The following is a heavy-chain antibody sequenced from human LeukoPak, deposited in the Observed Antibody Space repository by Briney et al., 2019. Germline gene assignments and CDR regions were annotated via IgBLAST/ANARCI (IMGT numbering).Heavy chain of an antibody. V-gene: IGHV5-51*01. CDR3: ARLVDTAMVNYFDY. CDR2: IYPGDSDT. CDR1: GCGFTSYW. D-gene: IGHD5-18*01. J-gene: IGHJ4*02. Sequence: GGWQQISYEGAGCGFTSYWIGWGRRMAGKGGEWRGIIYPGDSDTRYSPSFQGQVTISADKSISTAYLQWSSLKASDTAMYYCARLVDTAMVNYFDYWGQGTLVTVSS.